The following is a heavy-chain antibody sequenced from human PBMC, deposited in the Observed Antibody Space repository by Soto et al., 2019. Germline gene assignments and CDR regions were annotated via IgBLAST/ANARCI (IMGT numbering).Heavy chain of an antibody. CDR3: AKDLATFDRGGYYYYGMDV. Sequence: GGSLRLSCAASGFTFSSYAMSWVRQAPGKGLEWVSAISGSGGSTYYADSVKGRFTISRDNSKNTLYLQMNSLRAEDTAVYYCAKDLATFDRGGYYYYGMDVWGQGTTVTVSS. CDR2: ISGSGGST. CDR1: GFTFSSYA. J-gene: IGHJ6*02. V-gene: IGHV3-23*01. D-gene: IGHD3-16*01.